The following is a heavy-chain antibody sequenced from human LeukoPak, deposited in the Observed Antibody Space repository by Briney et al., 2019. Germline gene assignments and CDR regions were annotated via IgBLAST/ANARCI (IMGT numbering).Heavy chain of an antibody. CDR3: ACDFWSGYYLSFLTYGMDV. V-gene: IGHV4-39*01. J-gene: IGHJ6*02. CDR2: IYYSGST. Sequence: SETLSLTCTVSGGSISSSSYYWGWIRQPPGKGLEWIVSIYYSGSTYYNPSLKSRVTISVDTSKNQFSLKLSSVTAADTAVYYCACDFWSGYYLSFLTYGMDVWGQGTTVTVSS. CDR1: GGSISSSSYY. D-gene: IGHD3-3*01.